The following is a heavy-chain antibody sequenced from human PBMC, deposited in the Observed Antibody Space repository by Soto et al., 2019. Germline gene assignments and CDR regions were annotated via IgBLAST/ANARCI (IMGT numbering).Heavy chain of an antibody. D-gene: IGHD4-17*01. V-gene: IGHV1-3*01. CDR3: ARWIDNGYFDY. CDR1: GFSFTSYS. CDR2: INAGRGKT. Sequence: QGQLVQSGAEVKKPGASVKVSCGTSGFSFTSYSFHWVRQAPAQGLQWMGWINAGRGKTKYSQQFKDRVTFTWDTSANTVYMELSRLTSEDTSVFYCARWIDNGYFDYWGQGTLVTVSA. J-gene: IGHJ4*02.